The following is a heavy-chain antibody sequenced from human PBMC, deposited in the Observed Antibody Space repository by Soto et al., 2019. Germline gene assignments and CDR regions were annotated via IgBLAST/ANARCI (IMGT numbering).Heavy chain of an antibody. CDR1: GYTFTSHY. V-gene: IGHV1-46*03. D-gene: IGHD2-15*01. CDR3: ATVYCSGGSCYSIDY. Sequence: ASVKVSCKASGYTFTSHYMHWVRQAPGQGLEWMGIINPSNSTTYAQKFQGRVTMTRDTSTSTVYMELSSLRSEDTAVYYCATVYCSGGSCYSIDYWGQGTLVTVSS. J-gene: IGHJ4*02. CDR2: INPSNST.